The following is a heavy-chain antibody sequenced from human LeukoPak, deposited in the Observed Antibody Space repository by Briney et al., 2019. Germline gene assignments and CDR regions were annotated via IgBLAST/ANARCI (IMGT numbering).Heavy chain of an antibody. Sequence: GESLKISCKGSRYSFTSYWIGWVRQMPGKGLEWMGIIYPGDSDTRYSPSFQGQVTISADKSISTAYLQWSSLKASDTAMYYCARLHSNSWYEPSGEYGMDVWGQGTTVTVSS. CDR1: RYSFTSYW. J-gene: IGHJ6*02. CDR2: IYPGDSDT. V-gene: IGHV5-51*01. D-gene: IGHD6-13*01. CDR3: ARLHSNSWYEPSGEYGMDV.